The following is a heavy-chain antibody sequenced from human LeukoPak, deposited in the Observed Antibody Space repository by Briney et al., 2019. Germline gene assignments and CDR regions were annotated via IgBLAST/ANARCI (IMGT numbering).Heavy chain of an antibody. Sequence: PGGSLRLSCAASGFTFSSYEMNWVRQAPGKGLEWVSYISSSGSTIYYAESVKGRFTISRDNAKNSLYLQMNSLRAEDTAVYYCAREFGHPTGYNWFDPWGQGTLVTVSS. V-gene: IGHV3-48*03. CDR2: ISSSGSTI. D-gene: IGHD3-16*01. J-gene: IGHJ5*02. CDR3: AREFGHPTGYNWFDP. CDR1: GFTFSSYE.